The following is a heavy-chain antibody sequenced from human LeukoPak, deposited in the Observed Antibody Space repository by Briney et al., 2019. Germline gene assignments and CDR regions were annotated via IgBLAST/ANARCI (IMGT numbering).Heavy chain of an antibody. D-gene: IGHD3-10*01. CDR2: IYSGGST. V-gene: IGHV3-53*01. J-gene: IGHJ6*03. CDR1: GFTFSSYA. CDR3: ASGSGSYRTPYYYMDV. Sequence: GGSLRLSCAASGFTFSSYAMSWVRQAPGKGLEWVSVIYSGGSTYYADSVKGRFTISRDNSKNTLYLQMNSLRAEDTAVYYCASGSGSYRTPYYYMDVWGTGTTVTVS.